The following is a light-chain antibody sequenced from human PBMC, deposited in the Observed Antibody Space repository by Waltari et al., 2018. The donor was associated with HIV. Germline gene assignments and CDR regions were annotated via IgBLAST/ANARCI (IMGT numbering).Light chain of an antibody. V-gene: IGLV3-25*03. CDR3: QSSDRSGAWV. Sequence: SYELPQPPSVSVSAGQTGRLTCSVDALTTQYAYWYHQRSGLAALWVIYKDSERPSGIPERFSGASSGTTATLTITGVQREDEADYSCQSSDRSGAWVFGAETKLTVL. J-gene: IGLJ3*02. CDR1: ALTTQY. CDR2: KDS.